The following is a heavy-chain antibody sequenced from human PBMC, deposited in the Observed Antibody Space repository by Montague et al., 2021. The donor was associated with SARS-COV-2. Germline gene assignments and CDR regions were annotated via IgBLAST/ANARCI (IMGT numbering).Heavy chain of an antibody. CDR3: ARHLVYRSSTSCYEGRFDP. CDR1: GGSISSSSYY. CDR2: IYYSGST. J-gene: IGHJ5*02. Sequence: SETLSLTCTVSGGSISSSSYYWGWIRQPPGKGLEWIGSIYYSGSTYYNPSLKSRVTVSVDTSKNQFSLKLSSVTAADTAVYYCARHLVYRSSTSCYEGRFDPWGQGTLVTVSS. V-gene: IGHV4-39*01. D-gene: IGHD2-2*01.